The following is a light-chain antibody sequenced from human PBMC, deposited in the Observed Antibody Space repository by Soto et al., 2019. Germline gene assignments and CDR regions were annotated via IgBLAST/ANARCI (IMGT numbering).Light chain of an antibody. V-gene: IGKV1-5*01. J-gene: IGKJ5*01. CDR2: DAS. CDR1: QSISSW. Sequence: IQMNQSPSTMSASVGDRVTITCRASQSISSWLAWYQQKPGKAPKLLIYDASSLESGVPSRFSGSGSGTEFTLTISSLKPDDSATYYCQQYNSYSITFCQGTRLEIK. CDR3: QQYNSYSIT.